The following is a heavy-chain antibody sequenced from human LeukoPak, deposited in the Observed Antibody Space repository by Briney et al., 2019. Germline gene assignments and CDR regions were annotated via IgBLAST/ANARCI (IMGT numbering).Heavy chain of an antibody. V-gene: IGHV4-61*02. CDR2: IYTSGST. Sequence: SETLSLTCTVSGGSISSGSYYWSWIRQPAGKGLEWIGRIYTSGSTNYNPSLKSRVTISVDTSKNQFSLKLSSVTAADTAVYYCARGRRYYYDSSGYFKGGYYFDYWGQGTLVTVSS. J-gene: IGHJ4*02. D-gene: IGHD3-22*01. CDR1: GGSISSGSYY. CDR3: ARGRRYYYDSSGYFKGGYYFDY.